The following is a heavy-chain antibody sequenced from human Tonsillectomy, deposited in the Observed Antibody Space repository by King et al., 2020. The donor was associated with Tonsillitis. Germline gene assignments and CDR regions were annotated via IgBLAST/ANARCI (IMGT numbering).Heavy chain of an antibody. CDR1: GFTFSNAW. CDR2: IKSKTDGGTT. J-gene: IGHJ6*02. V-gene: IGHV3-15*01. Sequence: VQLVESGGGLVKPGGSLRLSCAASGFTFSNAWITWVRQAPGKGLEWVGRIKSKTDGGTTDYAAPVKGRFTISRDDSKNTLYLQMNSLKTEDTAVYYCSTVTKEPRGDYVPDFDDSYYGMDVWGQGTTVTVSS. D-gene: IGHD4-17*01. CDR3: STVTKEPRGDYVPDFDDSYYGMDV.